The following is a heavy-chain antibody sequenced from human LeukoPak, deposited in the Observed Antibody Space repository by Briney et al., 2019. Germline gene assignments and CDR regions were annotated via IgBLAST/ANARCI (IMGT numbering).Heavy chain of an antibody. CDR3: AREIGGGYCSSTICSRWFDP. D-gene: IGHD2-2*01. Sequence: SVKVSCKASGGTFSSYVISWVRQAPGQGLEWMGGIIPIFGTANYAQKFQGRVTITADESTSTAYMELSSLRSEDTAVYYCAREIGGGYCSSTICSRWFDPWGQGTLVTVSS. J-gene: IGHJ5*02. CDR2: IIPIFGTA. V-gene: IGHV1-69*13. CDR1: GGTFSSYV.